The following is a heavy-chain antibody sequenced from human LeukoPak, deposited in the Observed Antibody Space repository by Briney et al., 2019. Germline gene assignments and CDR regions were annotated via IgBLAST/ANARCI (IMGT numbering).Heavy chain of an antibody. CDR3: ASLVRYCSGGSCYPDAFDI. D-gene: IGHD2-15*01. V-gene: IGHV4-39*07. J-gene: IGHJ3*02. Sequence: PSETLSLTCIVSGGSVTNSSYYWAWIRQPPGKGLEWIGCFYYSGSTYYNPSLKSRVTISVDTSKNQFSLKLSSVTAADTAVYYCASLVRYCSGGSCYPDAFDIWGQGTMVTVSS. CDR2: FYYSGST. CDR1: GGSVTNSSYY.